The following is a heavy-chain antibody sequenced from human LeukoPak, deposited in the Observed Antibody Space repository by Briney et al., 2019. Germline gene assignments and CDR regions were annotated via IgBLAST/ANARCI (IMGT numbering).Heavy chain of an antibody. J-gene: IGHJ2*01. Sequence: GASVKVSCKASGYTFTSYDINWVRQAPGQGLEWMGWISAYNGNTNYAQKLQGRVTMTTDTSTSTAYMELRSLRSDDTAVYYCARITAEGPGYLYWYFDLWGRGTLVTVSS. CDR2: ISAYNGNT. V-gene: IGHV1-18*01. CDR1: GYTFTSYD. D-gene: IGHD1-14*01. CDR3: ARITAEGPGYLYWYFDL.